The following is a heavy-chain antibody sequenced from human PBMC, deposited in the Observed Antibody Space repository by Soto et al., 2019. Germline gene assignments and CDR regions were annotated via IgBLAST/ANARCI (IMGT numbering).Heavy chain of an antibody. Sequence: GESLKISCKGSGSSFTNYWISWVRQMPGKGLEWMGNIDPVDSYANYSPSFQGHVTLSVDTSISTAYLQWSSLKASDTAMYFCARIESIARNWFDPWGQGTLVTVSS. V-gene: IGHV5-10-1*01. J-gene: IGHJ5*02. D-gene: IGHD6-13*01. CDR3: ARIESIARNWFDP. CDR2: IDPVDSYA. CDR1: GSSFTNYW.